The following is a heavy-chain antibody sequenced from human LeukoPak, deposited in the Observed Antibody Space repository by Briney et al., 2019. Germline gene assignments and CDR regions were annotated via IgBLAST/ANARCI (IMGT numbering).Heavy chain of an antibody. D-gene: IGHD3-22*01. CDR3: ARVLGYYYDSSGYSGWFDP. CDR2: INPSGGST. V-gene: IGHV1-46*01. J-gene: IGHJ5*02. Sequence: ASVKVSFKASGYTFTSYYMHWVRQAPGQGLEWMGIINPSGGSTSYAQKFQGRVTMTRDTSTSTVYMELSSLRSEDTAVYYCARVLGYYYDSSGYSGWFDPWGQGTLVTVSS. CDR1: GYTFTSYY.